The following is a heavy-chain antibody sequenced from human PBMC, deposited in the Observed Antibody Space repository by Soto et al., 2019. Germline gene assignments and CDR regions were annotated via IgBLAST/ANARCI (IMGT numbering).Heavy chain of an antibody. V-gene: IGHV3-33*01. Sequence: GGSLSLSCAASGFTFSSYGMHWVRQAPGKGLEWVAVIWYDGSNKYYADPVKGRFTISRDNSKNTLYLQMNSLRAEDTAVYYCARADYYDSSGYSVLDYWGQGTMVTVSS. CDR1: GFTFSSYG. D-gene: IGHD3-22*01. CDR2: IWYDGSNK. CDR3: ARADYYDSSGYSVLDY. J-gene: IGHJ4*02.